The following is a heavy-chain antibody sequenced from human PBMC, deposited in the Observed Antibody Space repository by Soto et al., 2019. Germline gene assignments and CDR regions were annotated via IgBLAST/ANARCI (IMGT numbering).Heavy chain of an antibody. CDR3: AKVPSSGWWGSYFDH. CDR1: GYTFTSYA. V-gene: IGHV1-3*01. D-gene: IGHD6-19*01. CDR2: INAGNGNT. Sequence: GASVKVSCKASGYTFTSYAMHWVRQAPGQRLEWMGWINAGNGNTKYSQKFQGRVTITRDTSASTAYMELSSLRSEDTAVYYCAKVPSSGWWGSYFDHWGQGTLVTVSS. J-gene: IGHJ4*02.